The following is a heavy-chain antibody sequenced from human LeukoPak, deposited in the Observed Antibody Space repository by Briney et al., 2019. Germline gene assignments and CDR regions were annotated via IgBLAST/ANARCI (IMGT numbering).Heavy chain of an antibody. J-gene: IGHJ4*02. D-gene: IGHD3-22*01. CDR1: GFTFRSYS. CDR3: ARPDFYDSSGYPGL. Sequence: PGGSLRLSCAASGFTFRSYSMNWVRQAPGKGLVCVSHINTDGSSTTYADSVKGRFTISRDNAKRTLFLEMHSLRAEDTAVYYCARPDFYDSSGYPGLWGQGTLVTVSS. CDR2: INTDGSST. V-gene: IGHV3-74*01.